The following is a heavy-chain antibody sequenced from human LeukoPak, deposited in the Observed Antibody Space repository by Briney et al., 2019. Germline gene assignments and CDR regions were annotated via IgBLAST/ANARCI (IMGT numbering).Heavy chain of an antibody. Sequence: PGGSLRLSCAASGFPFSSYWMSWVRQAPGKGLEWVANIKQDGSEKYYVDSVKGRFTISRDNAKNSLYLQMNSLRAEDTAVYYCASLEYYYYMDVWGKGTTVTVSS. CDR3: ASLEYYYYMDV. V-gene: IGHV3-7*01. CDR1: GFPFSSYW. CDR2: IKQDGSEK. J-gene: IGHJ6*03.